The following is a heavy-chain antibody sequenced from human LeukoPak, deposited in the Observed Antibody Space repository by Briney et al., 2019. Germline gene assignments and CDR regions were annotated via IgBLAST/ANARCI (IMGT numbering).Heavy chain of an antibody. D-gene: IGHD5-24*01. CDR2: IYYSGST. V-gene: IGHV4-39*01. CDR3: ARLGMATIHFDY. CDR1: GGSISSSSYY. Sequence: PSETLSLTCTVSGGSISSSSYYWGWIRQPPGKGLEWIGSIYYSGSTYYNPSLKSRVTISVDTSKNQFSLKLSSVTAADTAVYYCARLGMATIHFDYWGQGTLVTVSS. J-gene: IGHJ4*02.